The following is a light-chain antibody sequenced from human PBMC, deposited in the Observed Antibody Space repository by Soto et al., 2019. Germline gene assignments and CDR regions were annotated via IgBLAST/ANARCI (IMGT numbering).Light chain of an antibody. J-gene: IGKJ1*01. CDR3: QQYNSYSWT. V-gene: IGKV1-5*03. CDR2: KAS. CDR1: QTISSW. Sequence: DIHMTQSPSTLSASVLDRFTITCRASQTISSWLAWYQQKPGKAPKLLIYKASSLESGVPSRFSGSGYGTEFTLTISSLQPDDFAIYYCQQYNSYSWTFGQGTKVDIK.